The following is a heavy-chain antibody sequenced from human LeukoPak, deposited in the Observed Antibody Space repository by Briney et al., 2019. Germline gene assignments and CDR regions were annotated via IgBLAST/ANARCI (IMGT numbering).Heavy chain of an antibody. J-gene: IGHJ6*03. CDR2: ISPDGNNK. Sequence: PGGSLRLSCDASGFTFTTYPMHWVRQAPGKGLEWMTLISPDGNNKDYADSVKGRLTIYRDNSKNTLFLQMTSLTSEDTGVYYCATGALTIGFLESIRPGNYFSNYMGVWGKGTMVIVSS. D-gene: IGHD3-3*02. CDR3: ATGALTIGFLESIRPGNYFSNYMGV. V-gene: IGHV3-30*04. CDR1: GFTFTTYP.